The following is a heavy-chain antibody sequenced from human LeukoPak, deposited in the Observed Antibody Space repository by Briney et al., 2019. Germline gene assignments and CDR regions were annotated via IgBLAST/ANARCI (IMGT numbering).Heavy chain of an antibody. V-gene: IGHV3-74*01. CDR3: ASGGITMAYY. D-gene: IGHD3-3*01. CDR1: GFTFSSYW. CDR2: INSDGSST. Sequence: GGSLRLSCAASGFTFSSYWMHWVRHAPGKGLVRVSRINSDGSSTSYADSVKGRFTISRDNAKNTLYLQMNSLRAEDTAVYYCASGGITMAYYWGQGTLVTVSS. J-gene: IGHJ4*02.